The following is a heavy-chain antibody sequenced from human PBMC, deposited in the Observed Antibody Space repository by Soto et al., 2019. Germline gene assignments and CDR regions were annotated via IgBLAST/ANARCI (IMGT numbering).Heavy chain of an antibody. CDR1: GDSFNDYY. CDR2: INPNSGVT. D-gene: IGHD5-12*01. V-gene: IGHV1-2*04. Sequence: VQLVQSGAEVKKPGASVKVSCKSSGDSFNDYYLHWVRQAPGQGLEWMGWINPNSGVTKYAQKFQGWVTMTRDTSIRTVYMELSRLRSDDTAVYYCARESGGATATLDYYYFYMDVWGKGTMVTVSS. CDR3: ARESGGATATLDYYYFYMDV. J-gene: IGHJ6*03.